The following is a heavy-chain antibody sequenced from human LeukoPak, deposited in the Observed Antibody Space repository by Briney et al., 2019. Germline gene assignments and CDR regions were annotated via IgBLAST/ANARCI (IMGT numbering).Heavy chain of an antibody. J-gene: IGHJ4*02. Sequence: ASVKGSCKASGGTFSSYAISWVRQAPGQGLEWMGRIIPIFGTANYAQKFQGRVTITTDESTSTAYMELSSLRSEDTAVYYCARGRAVAGPGDYWGQGTLVTVSS. CDR2: IIPIFGTA. CDR3: ARGRAVAGPGDY. CDR1: GGTFSSYA. V-gene: IGHV1-69*05. D-gene: IGHD6-19*01.